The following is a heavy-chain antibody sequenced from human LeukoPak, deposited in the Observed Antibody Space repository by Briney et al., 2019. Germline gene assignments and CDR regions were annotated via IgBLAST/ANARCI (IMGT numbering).Heavy chain of an antibody. Sequence: SQTLSLTCTVSGGSISSGSYYWSWIRQPAGTGLEWIGRIYISGSTNYNPSLKSRVTISVDTSKNQFSLKLSSVTTADTAVYYCARIDRWFDPWGQGTLVTVSS. CDR1: GGSISSGSYY. J-gene: IGHJ5*02. CDR2: IYISGST. D-gene: IGHD1-14*01. V-gene: IGHV4-61*02. CDR3: ARIDRWFDP.